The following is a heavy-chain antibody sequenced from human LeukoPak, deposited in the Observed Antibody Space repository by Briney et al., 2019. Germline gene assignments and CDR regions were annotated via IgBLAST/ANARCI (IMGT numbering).Heavy chain of an antibody. D-gene: IGHD1-26*01. Sequence: SETLSLTCTVSGGSISSYYWSWIRQPPGKGLEWIGYIYYSGSTNYNPSLKSRVTISVDTSRNQFSLKLSSVTAADTAVYYCARAPRGATTLRDWGQGTLVTVSS. CDR3: ARAPRGATTLRD. V-gene: IGHV4-59*01. J-gene: IGHJ4*02. CDR2: IYYSGST. CDR1: GGSISSYY.